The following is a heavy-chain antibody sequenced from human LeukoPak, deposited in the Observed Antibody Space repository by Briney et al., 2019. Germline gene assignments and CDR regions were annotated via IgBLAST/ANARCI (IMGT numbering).Heavy chain of an antibody. CDR3: ATFQAYANSGHLRPYFDY. V-gene: IGHV1-24*01. Sequence: ASVKVSCKISGYSLTELAIHWVRQTPGKGLEWMGGSDPEDVKTSFAEKFQGRVTFTEDTSTDTAFMELSRLRSDDTAVYYCATFQAYANSGHLRPYFDYWGQGTLVTVSS. CDR2: SDPEDVKT. D-gene: IGHD3-22*01. CDR1: GYSLTELA. J-gene: IGHJ4*02.